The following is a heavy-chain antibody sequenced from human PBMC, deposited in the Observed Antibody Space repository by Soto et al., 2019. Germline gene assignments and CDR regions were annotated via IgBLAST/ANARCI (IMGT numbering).Heavy chain of an antibody. V-gene: IGHV4-34*01. CDR2: INHSGSA. CDR3: AGWVLVILLSAGSTHY. D-gene: IGHD6-19*01. CDR1: GECRDRAA. J-gene: IGHJ4*01. Sequence: NLALSSAVYGECRDRAACRCVGQPPGKGLEWIGEINHSGSANYNPSLRSRVTISVDTSKNQFSLKLASVTAADTAVYYCAGWVLVILLSAGSTHY.